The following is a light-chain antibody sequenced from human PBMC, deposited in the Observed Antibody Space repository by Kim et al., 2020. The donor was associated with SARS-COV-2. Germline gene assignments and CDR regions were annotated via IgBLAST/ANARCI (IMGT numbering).Light chain of an antibody. V-gene: IGKV3-20*01. Sequence: EIVFTQSPGTLSLSPGERATLSCRASQTIPKNFLAWYQQKPGQAPRLLISGASNRATGIADRFSGSGSGTDFTLTISSLEPEDFAVYFCQQYATSPLTFGGGTKLEI. J-gene: IGKJ4*01. CDR2: GAS. CDR3: QQYATSPLT. CDR1: QTIPKNF.